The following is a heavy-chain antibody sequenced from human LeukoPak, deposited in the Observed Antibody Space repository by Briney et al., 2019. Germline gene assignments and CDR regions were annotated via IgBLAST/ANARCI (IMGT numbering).Heavy chain of an antibody. CDR3: ARTYYDFWSGYYTGDWFDP. D-gene: IGHD3-3*01. J-gene: IGHJ5*02. CDR1: GFTFSSYS. CDR2: IYYSGST. Sequence: ESLRLSCAASGFTFSSYSMSWVRQPPGKGLEWIGSIYYSGSTYYNPSLKSRVTISVDTSKNQFSLKLSSVTAADTAVYYCARTYYDFWSGYYTGDWFDPWGQGTLVTVSS. V-gene: IGHV4-39*01.